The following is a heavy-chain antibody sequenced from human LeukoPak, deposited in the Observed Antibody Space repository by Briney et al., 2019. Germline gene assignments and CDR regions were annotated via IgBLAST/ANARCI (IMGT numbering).Heavy chain of an antibody. V-gene: IGHV3-74*01. D-gene: IGHD2-15*01. CDR1: GLTFSTYW. CDR2: INGDGTIT. J-gene: IGHJ4*02. Sequence: GGSLRLSCSVSGLTFSTYWMHWVRQAPGKGLVWVSRINGDGTITYYADSVKGRFTISRDNAKNTLYLQMNSLRAEDTAVYYCARGSSVVGLDWGQGTLVTVSS. CDR3: ARGSSVVGLD.